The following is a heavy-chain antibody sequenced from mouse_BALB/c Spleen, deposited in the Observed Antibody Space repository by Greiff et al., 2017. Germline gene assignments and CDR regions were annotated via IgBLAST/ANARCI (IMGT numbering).Heavy chain of an antibody. CDR3: ARSRLRLLAMDY. CDR2: ISSGSSTI. CDR1: GFTFSSFG. D-gene: IGHD1-2*01. J-gene: IGHJ4*01. V-gene: IGHV5-17*02. Sequence: EVQRVESGGGLVQPGGSRKLSCAASGFTFSSFGMHWVRQAPEKGLEWVAYISSGSSTIYYADTVKGRFTISRDNPKNTLFLQMTSLRSEDTAMYYCARSRLRLLAMDYWGQGTSVTVSS.